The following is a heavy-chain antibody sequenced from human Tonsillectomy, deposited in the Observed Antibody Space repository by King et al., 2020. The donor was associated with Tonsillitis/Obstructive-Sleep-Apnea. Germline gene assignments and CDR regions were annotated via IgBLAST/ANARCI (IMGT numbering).Heavy chain of an antibody. Sequence: QLVQSGGGVVQPGRSLRLSCAASGFTFSSYAMHWVRQAPGKGLEWVAGISYDGSNKYYADSVKGRFTISRDNSKNTLYLQMNSLRAEDTAVYYCAKSPMVRGVMLYWGQGTLVTVSS. CDR1: GFTFSSYA. J-gene: IGHJ4*02. CDR2: ISYDGSNK. D-gene: IGHD3-10*01. CDR3: AKSPMVRGVMLY. V-gene: IGHV3-30*04.